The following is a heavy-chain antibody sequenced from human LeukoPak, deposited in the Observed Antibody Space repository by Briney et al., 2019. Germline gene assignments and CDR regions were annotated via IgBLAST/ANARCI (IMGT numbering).Heavy chain of an antibody. V-gene: IGHV3-74*01. CDR3: ETGGDAFDI. D-gene: IGHD3-16*01. Sequence: AGGSLRLSCAASGFTFSSYWMHWVRQAPGKGLVWVSRINTDGSSTSYADSVKGRFTISRDNAKNTLYLQMDSLRAEDTAVYYCETGGDAFDIWGQGTMVTVSS. CDR2: INTDGSST. CDR1: GFTFSSYW. J-gene: IGHJ3*02.